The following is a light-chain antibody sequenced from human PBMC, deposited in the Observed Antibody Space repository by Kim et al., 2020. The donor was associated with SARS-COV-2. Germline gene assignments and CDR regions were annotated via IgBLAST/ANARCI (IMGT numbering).Light chain of an antibody. CDR2: AAS. V-gene: IGKV1-39*01. Sequence: SVGDRGIITCRASQSSSSHLNWYQQKPGKAPRLLIYAASSLQSGVPSRFSGSGSGTDFTLTISTLQPEDFATYYCQHDYSSPQITFGHGTRLEIK. J-gene: IGKJ5*01. CDR3: QHDYSSPQIT. CDR1: QSSSSH.